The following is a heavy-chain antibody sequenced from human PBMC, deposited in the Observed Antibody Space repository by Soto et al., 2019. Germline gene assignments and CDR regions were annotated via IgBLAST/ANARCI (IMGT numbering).Heavy chain of an antibody. D-gene: IGHD6-13*01. CDR2: IYYSGST. J-gene: IGHJ4*02. CDR3: ARVGRSIAAAGTHFDY. V-gene: IGHV4-31*03. CDR1: GGSISSGGYY. Sequence: QVQLQESGPGLVKPSQTLSLTCTVSGGSISSGGYYWSWIRQHPGKGLEWIGYIYYSGSTYYNPCLKGRVNISVDTSKNQFSLKLSSVTAADTAVYYFARVGRSIAAAGTHFDYWGQGTLVTVSS.